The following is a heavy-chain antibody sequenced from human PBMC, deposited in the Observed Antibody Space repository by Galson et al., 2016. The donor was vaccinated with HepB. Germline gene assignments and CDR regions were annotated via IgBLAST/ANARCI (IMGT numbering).Heavy chain of an antibody. CDR2: ISKDGSEK. CDR3: AKGGEYFYDSSGYSVPFHY. D-gene: IGHD3-22*01. Sequence: SLRLSCAASGFTFSCCGIHWVRQAPGKGLEWVAVISKDGSEKYYGDSVKGRFTISRDNSKNTLYLHMNSLRAEDTAVYYCAKGGEYFYDSSGYSVPFHYWGQGTLVTVSS. V-gene: IGHV3-30*18. CDR1: GFTFSCCG. J-gene: IGHJ4*02.